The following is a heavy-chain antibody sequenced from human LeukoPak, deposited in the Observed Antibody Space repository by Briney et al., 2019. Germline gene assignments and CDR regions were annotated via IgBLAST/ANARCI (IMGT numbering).Heavy chain of an antibody. Sequence: PSETLSLTCTVSGGSISSSSYYWGWIRQPPGKGLEWIGSIYYSGNTYYNPSLKSRVTISVDTSKNQFSLKLSSVTAADTAVYYCARNILFAFDIWGQGTMVTVSS. V-gene: IGHV4-39*07. CDR3: ARNILFAFDI. CDR2: IYYSGNT. J-gene: IGHJ3*02. CDR1: GGSISSSSYY.